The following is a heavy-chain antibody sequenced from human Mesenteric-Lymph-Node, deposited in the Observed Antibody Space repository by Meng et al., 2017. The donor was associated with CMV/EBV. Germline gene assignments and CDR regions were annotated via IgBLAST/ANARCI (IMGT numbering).Heavy chain of an antibody. J-gene: IGHJ5*02. CDR2: INYRGST. CDR3: ARHVDMVVVVAATGWFDP. V-gene: IGHV4-39*07. Sequence: GSLRLSCTVSGASISSSSYYWGWIRQPPGKGLEWIGSINYRGSTYYNPSLKSRVTISGDTSKNQFSLKLSSVTAADTAVYYCARHVDMVVVVAATGWFDPWGQGTLVTVSS. CDR1: GASISSSSYY. D-gene: IGHD2-15*01.